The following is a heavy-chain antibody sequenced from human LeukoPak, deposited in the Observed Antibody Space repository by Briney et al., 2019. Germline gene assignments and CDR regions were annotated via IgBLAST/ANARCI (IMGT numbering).Heavy chain of an antibody. V-gene: IGHV3-23*01. CDR1: GFTFSSYA. Sequence: GGSLRLSCAASGFTFSSYAMSWVRQAPGKGLEWVSAISGSGGSTYYADSVKGRFTISGDNSKNTLYLQMNSLRAEDTAVYYCAKSSGLLPYYFDYWGQGTLVTVSS. CDR2: ISGSGGST. J-gene: IGHJ4*02. CDR3: AKSSGLLPYYFDY. D-gene: IGHD2-15*01.